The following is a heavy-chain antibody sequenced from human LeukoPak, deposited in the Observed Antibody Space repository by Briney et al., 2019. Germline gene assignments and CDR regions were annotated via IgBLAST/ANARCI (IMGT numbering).Heavy chain of an antibody. CDR1: GVSISSYY. D-gene: IGHD1-14*01. J-gene: IGHJ5*02. V-gene: IGHV4-4*07. CDR3: AGTEPPTGNYNWFDP. Sequence: SETLSLTCTVSGVSISSYYWSWIRQPAGKGLEWIGRIYTSGSTNYNPSLKSRVTRSVDTSKNQFSLKLSSVTAADTAVYYCAGTEPPTGNYNWFDPWGQGTLVTVSS. CDR2: IYTSGST.